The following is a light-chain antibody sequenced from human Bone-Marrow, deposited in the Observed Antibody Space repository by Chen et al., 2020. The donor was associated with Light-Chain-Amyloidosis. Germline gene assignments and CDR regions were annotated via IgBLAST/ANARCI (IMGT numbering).Light chain of an antibody. V-gene: IGLV3-21*03. CDR2: DDT. J-gene: IGLJ2*01. CDR1: NIGSKT. CDR3: QVWDSISDHSVV. Sequence: SYVLTQPPSVSVAPGKTASFTSGGNNIGSKTVHWYQQKPGQAPVLVVYDDTHRPSGIPERFSGSNSGNTATLTISGVEAGDEADYYCQVWDSISDHSVVFGGGTKLTVL.